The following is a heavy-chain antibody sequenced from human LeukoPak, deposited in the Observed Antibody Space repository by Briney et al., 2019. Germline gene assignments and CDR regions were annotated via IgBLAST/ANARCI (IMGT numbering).Heavy chain of an antibody. D-gene: IGHD2-2*01. Sequence: ASVKVSCKASGYTFTSYGISWVRQAPGQGLEWMGWISAYNGNTNYAQKLQGRVTMTRDTSISTAYMELSRLRSDDTAVYYCARGRGLYCSSTSCYSPGDYWGQGTLVTVSS. J-gene: IGHJ4*02. V-gene: IGHV1-18*01. CDR2: ISAYNGNT. CDR1: GYTFTSYG. CDR3: ARGRGLYCSSTSCYSPGDY.